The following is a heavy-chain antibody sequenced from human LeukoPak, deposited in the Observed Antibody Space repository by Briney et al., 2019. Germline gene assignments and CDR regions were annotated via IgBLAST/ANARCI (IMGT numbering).Heavy chain of an antibody. CDR3: AKDGIAAAGTLDY. CDR2: ISYDGSNK. D-gene: IGHD6-13*01. CDR1: GFTFSSYG. Sequence: GRSLRPSCAASGFTFSSYGMHWVRQAPGKGLEWVAVISYDGSNKYYADSVKGRFTISRDNSKNTLYLQMNSLRAEDTAVYYCAKDGIAAAGTLDYWGQGTLVTVSS. V-gene: IGHV3-30*18. J-gene: IGHJ4*02.